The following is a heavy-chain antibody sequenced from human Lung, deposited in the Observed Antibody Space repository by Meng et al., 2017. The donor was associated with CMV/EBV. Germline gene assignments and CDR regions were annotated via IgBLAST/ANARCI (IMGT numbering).Heavy chain of an antibody. J-gene: IGHJ6*02. D-gene: IGHD1-26*01. CDR2: THYDESEK. Sequence: GGSXRLXCTASGFYFSDYAMHWVRQAPGKGPEWVTFTHYDESEKYYADSVKGRFTISRDNSKKTLYLQMNSLRPEDTAVYYCARSYNGKYYPPYYYYYYGMDVXRQGTTVTVSS. V-gene: IGHV3-30*02. CDR1: GFYFSDYA. CDR3: ARSYNGKYYPPYYYYYYGMDV.